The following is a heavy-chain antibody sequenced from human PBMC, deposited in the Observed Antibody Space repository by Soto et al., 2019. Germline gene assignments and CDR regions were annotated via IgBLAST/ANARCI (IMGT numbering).Heavy chain of an antibody. Sequence: SETLSLTCTVSGGSISSYYWSWIRQPPGKGLEWIGYFYYSGSTNYNPSLKSRVTISVDTSKNQFSLKLSSVTAADTAVYYCAGGGSHSENWYPLFDYWGQGTLVTVSS. CDR2: FYYSGST. V-gene: IGHV4-59*01. D-gene: IGHD6-13*01. CDR1: GGSISSYY. J-gene: IGHJ4*02. CDR3: AGGGSHSENWYPLFDY.